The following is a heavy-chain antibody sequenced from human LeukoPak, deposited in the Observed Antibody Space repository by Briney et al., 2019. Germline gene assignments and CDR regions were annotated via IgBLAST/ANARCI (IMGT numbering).Heavy chain of an antibody. CDR2: ISGSGGST. CDR1: GFTFSSYG. Sequence: QTGGSLRLSCAASGFTFSSYGMSWVRQAPGKRLEWVSAISGSGGSTYYADSVKGRFTISRDNSKNTLYLQMNSLRAEDTAVYYCAKELAYGSGSYYNVYYYYYMDVWGKGTTVTVSS. D-gene: IGHD3-10*01. V-gene: IGHV3-23*01. J-gene: IGHJ6*03. CDR3: AKELAYGSGSYYNVYYYYYMDV.